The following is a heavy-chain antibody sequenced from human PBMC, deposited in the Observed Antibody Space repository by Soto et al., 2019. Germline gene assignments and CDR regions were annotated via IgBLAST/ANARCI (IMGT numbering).Heavy chain of an antibody. Sequence: GASVKVSCKASGYTFTSYGISWVRQAPGQGLEWMGWISAYNGNTNYAQKLQGRVTMTTDTSTSTAYMELGSLRSDDTAVYYCARDSSYDYVWGSYRSPFDYWGQGTLVTVSS. CDR2: ISAYNGNT. J-gene: IGHJ4*02. V-gene: IGHV1-18*04. D-gene: IGHD3-16*02. CDR1: GYTFTSYG. CDR3: ARDSSYDYVWGSYRSPFDY.